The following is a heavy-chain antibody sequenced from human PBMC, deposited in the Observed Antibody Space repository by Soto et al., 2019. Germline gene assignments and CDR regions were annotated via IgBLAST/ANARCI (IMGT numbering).Heavy chain of an antibody. V-gene: IGHV3-23*01. CDR3: AKYTSGWDFDH. CDR2: ITGSGAGT. J-gene: IGHJ4*02. Sequence: GGSLRLSCAASGFTFSAYAMSWVRQAPVKGLEWVSAITGSGAGTYYADSVRGRFTISRDNSKNTLYLQMNSLRAEDTAVYYCAKYTSGWDFDHWGQGTLVTVS. CDR1: GFTFSAYA. D-gene: IGHD6-19*01.